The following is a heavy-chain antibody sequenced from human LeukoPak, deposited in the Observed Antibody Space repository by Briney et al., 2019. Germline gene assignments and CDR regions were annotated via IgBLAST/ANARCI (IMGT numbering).Heavy chain of an antibody. Sequence: SGGSLRLSCAASGFTFSSYAMSWVRQAPGKGLEWVSAISGSGGSTYYADSVKGRFTISRDNSKNTLYLQMNSLRAEDTAVYYCAKGDYDILTGYGFDPWGQGTLVTVSS. CDR2: ISGSGGST. CDR1: GFTFSSYA. CDR3: AKGDYDILTGYGFDP. D-gene: IGHD3-9*01. J-gene: IGHJ5*02. V-gene: IGHV3-23*01.